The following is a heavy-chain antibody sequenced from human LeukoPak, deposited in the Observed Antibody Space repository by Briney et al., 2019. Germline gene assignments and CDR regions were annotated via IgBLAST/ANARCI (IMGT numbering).Heavy chain of an antibody. V-gene: IGHV5-51*01. Sequence: GESLKISCKGPGYRSTNYWIAWVRQLPGKGLEYMGIIYLRDSDTKYSPSFQGQVTISADKSINAAYLQWSSLKASDTAMYYCARQEGVGGYYYDSSGYDYWGQGTLVTVSS. CDR1: GYRSTNYW. D-gene: IGHD3-22*01. J-gene: IGHJ4*02. CDR3: ARQEGVGGYYYDSSGYDY. CDR2: IYLRDSDT.